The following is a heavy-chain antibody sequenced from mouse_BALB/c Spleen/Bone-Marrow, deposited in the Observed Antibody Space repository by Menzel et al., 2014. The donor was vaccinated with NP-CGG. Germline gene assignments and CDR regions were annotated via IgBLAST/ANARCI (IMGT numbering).Heavy chain of an antibody. J-gene: IGHJ2*01. CDR1: GYAFSSYW. CDR2: IYPGDGDT. D-gene: IGHD2-12*01. Sequence: QVQLQQSGAELVRPGSSVKISCKASGYAFSSYWMNWVKQRPGQGLEWIGQIYPGDGDTNYNGKFTGKATLTADKSSSTAYMQHSRLTSEGSAVYFCARMSDYRRDGAFDYWGKGTTRTVSS. CDR3: ARMSDYRRDGAFDY. V-gene: IGHV1-80*01.